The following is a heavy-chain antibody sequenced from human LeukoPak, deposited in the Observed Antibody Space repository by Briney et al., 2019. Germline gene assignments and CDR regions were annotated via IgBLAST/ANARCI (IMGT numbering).Heavy chain of an antibody. CDR2: IRSKAKSYAT. CDR1: GFTFSGSA. V-gene: IGHV3-73*01. Sequence: PGGSLRLSCAASGFTFSGSAMHWVRQAYGKGLEWVGRIRSKAKSYATAYAASVKGRFTISRDDSKNTAYLQMNSLKTEDTAVYYCTRHRPDYGDLDYWGQGTLVTVSS. CDR3: TRHRPDYGDLDY. D-gene: IGHD4-17*01. J-gene: IGHJ4*02.